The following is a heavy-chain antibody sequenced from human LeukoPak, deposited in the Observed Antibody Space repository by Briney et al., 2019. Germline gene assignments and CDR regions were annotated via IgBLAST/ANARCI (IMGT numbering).Heavy chain of an antibody. CDR3: ARGRGSYYYYFDY. CDR1: GYSISSGYY. CDR2: VYHSGST. D-gene: IGHD1-26*01. Sequence: SETLSPTCAVSGYSISSGYYWGWIRQPPGKGLEWIGSVYHSGSTYYNPSLKSRVTISVDTSKNQFSLKLTSVTAADTAVYYCARGRGSYYYYFDYWGQGTLVTVSS. J-gene: IGHJ4*02. V-gene: IGHV4-38-2*01.